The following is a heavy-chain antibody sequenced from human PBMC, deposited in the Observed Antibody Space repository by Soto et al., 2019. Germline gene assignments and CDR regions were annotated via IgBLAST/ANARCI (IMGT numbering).Heavy chain of an antibody. CDR2: INPGNGKV. J-gene: IGHJ3*02. D-gene: IGHD5-12*01. V-gene: IGHV1-3*01. CDR1: RYTFTSYG. Sequence: QVQLLQSGTEVKRPGASVQVSCRASRYTFTSYGLHWVRQAPGQRLEWMGWINPGNGKVKYSQKFQGRFIIIRDTSASTASMELISLTYEDTAVYFCAREAGRFSGYDDAFDIWGQGTMVTVSS. CDR3: AREAGRFSGYDDAFDI.